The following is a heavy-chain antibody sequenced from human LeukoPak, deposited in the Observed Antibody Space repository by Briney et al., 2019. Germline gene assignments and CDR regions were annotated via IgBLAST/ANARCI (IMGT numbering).Heavy chain of an antibody. CDR3: VRDPSGSGFAFDS. CDR1: GFTFTNYA. V-gene: IGHV3-23*01. J-gene: IGHJ4*02. CDR2: IGLRSGST. Sequence: GGSLRLSCAASGFTFTNYAMTWVRQAPGKGLEWVSAIGLRSGSTYCADSVKGRFTISRDNSEDTLYLQMNSLRAEDTAVYYCVRDPSGSGFAFDSWGQGALVTVSS. D-gene: IGHD1-1*01.